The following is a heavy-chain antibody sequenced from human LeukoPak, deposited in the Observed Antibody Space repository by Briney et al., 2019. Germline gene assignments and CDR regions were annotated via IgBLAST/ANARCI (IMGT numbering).Heavy chain of an antibody. CDR3: AKGPSITMIVAYFQH. D-gene: IGHD3-22*01. J-gene: IGHJ1*01. CDR2: ITSSGDRT. Sequence: GGSLRLSCAASGFTFSNYPMSWVRQAPGKGLEWVSVITSSGDRTSYADSVKGRFTVSRDNSKNMLYLEMNSLRAEDTAVYYCAKGPSITMIVAYFQHWGQGTLVTVSS. CDR1: GFTFSNYP. V-gene: IGHV3-23*01.